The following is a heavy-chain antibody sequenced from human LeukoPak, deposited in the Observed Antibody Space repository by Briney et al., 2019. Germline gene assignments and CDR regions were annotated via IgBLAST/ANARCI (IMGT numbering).Heavy chain of an antibody. V-gene: IGHV1-3*01. CDR3: ARIDYGDYSVDY. CDR1: GYTFTSYA. J-gene: IGHJ4*02. Sequence: ASVKVSCTASGYTFTSYAMHWVRQAPGQRLEWMGWINAGNGNTKYSQKFQGRVTITRDTSASAAYMELSSLRSEDTAVYYCARIDYGDYSVDYWGQGTLVTVSS. CDR2: INAGNGNT. D-gene: IGHD4-17*01.